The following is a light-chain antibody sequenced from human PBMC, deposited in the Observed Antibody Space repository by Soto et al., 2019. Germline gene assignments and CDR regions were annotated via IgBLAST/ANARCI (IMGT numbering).Light chain of an antibody. V-gene: IGLV7-46*01. J-gene: IGLJ7*01. Sequence: QAVVTQEPSLTVSPGGTVTLTCASSTGAVTSGHYPYWFQQKPGQAPRTLIYDTSNKKSWTPARFSGSLLGGKATLTLSGAQPEDEADYYCLISYTGTRAVCGGGTQLTVL. CDR1: TGAVTSGHY. CDR3: LISYTGTRAV. CDR2: DTS.